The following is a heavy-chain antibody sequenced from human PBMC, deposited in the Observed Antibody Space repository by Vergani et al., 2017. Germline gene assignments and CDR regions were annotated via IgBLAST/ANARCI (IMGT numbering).Heavy chain of an antibody. J-gene: IGHJ4*02. CDR1: GGPISSGGYY. V-gene: IGHV4-31*01. CDR3: AGELAYCSGGSCYYYFDY. D-gene: IGHD2-15*01. CDR2: IYYRGST. Sequence: QVQLQESCPGLVKPSQTLSLTCTVSGGPISSGGYYWSWTRQHPGTGLEWIGYIYYRGSTYYNPSLKSLVTISVDTSKNQFSLKLSSVPAADTDVYDCAGELAYCSGGSCYYYFDYWGQGTLVTVSS.